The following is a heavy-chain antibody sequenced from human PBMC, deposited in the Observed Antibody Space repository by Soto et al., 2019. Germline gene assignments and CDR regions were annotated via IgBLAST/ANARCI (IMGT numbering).Heavy chain of an antibody. CDR3: ASNYYDSSAYHNAFDI. J-gene: IGHJ3*02. V-gene: IGHV1-69*13. D-gene: IGHD3-22*01. CDR1: GGTFSSYA. CDR2: IIPIFGTA. Sequence: ASVKVSCKASGGTFSSYAISWVRQAPGQGLEWMGGIIPIFGTANYAQKFQGRVTITADESTSTAYMELSSLRSEDTAVYYCASNYYDSSAYHNAFDIWGQGTMVT.